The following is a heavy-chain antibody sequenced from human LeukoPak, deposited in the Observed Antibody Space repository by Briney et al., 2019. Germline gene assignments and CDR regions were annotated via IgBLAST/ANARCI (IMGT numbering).Heavy chain of an antibody. CDR3: ASYKNYYGSGTHYDY. J-gene: IGHJ4*02. D-gene: IGHD3-10*01. CDR1: GGTFSSYA. CDR2: IIPIFGTA. V-gene: IGHV1-69*05. Sequence: SVKVSCKASGGTFSSYAISWVRQAPGQGLEWMGRIIPIFGTANYAQKFQGRVTITTDESTSTAYMELSSLRSEDTAVYYCASYKNYYGSGTHYDYWGQGTLVTVSS.